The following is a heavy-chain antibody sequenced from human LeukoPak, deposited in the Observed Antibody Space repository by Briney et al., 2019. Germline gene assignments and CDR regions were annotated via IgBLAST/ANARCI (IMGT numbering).Heavy chain of an antibody. CDR3: ARGRFLEWSHFDY. Sequence: SQTLSLTCTVSGGSISSGGYYWSWIRQPPGKGLEWIGYIYHSGSTYYNPSLKSRVTISVDTSKNQFSLKLSSVTAADTAVYYCARGRFLEWSHFDYWGQGTLVTVSS. V-gene: IGHV4-30-2*05. J-gene: IGHJ4*02. CDR1: GGSISSGGYY. D-gene: IGHD3-3*01. CDR2: IYHSGST.